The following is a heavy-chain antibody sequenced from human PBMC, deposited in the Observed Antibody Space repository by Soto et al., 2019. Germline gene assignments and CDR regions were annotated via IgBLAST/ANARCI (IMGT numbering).Heavy chain of an antibody. CDR3: ARDSPLRWFGEQYFDP. D-gene: IGHD3-10*01. Sequence: QVQLVQSGAEVKKPGASVKVSCKASGYIFTNHYIHWLRQAPGQGLEWLGLINTSAGSTTYAQKFQGRVTMTRDTSTNTVYMELSSLRSEDTAVFYCARDSPLRWFGEQYFDPWGQGTLVTVSS. CDR1: GYIFTNHY. V-gene: IGHV1-46*03. CDR2: INTSAGST. J-gene: IGHJ5*02.